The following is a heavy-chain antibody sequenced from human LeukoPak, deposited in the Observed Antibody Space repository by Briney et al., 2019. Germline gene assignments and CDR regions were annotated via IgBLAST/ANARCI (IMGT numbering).Heavy chain of an antibody. Sequence: GGSLRFSCAASGFTFSQFGMNWVRQAPGKGLEWVSLISWDGSKIHYADSVKGRFTISRDNSKNSLYLQMNSLRTEDTALYYCAQDTNYYDGGYFDYWGQGTLVTVSS. D-gene: IGHD3-22*01. J-gene: IGHJ4*02. V-gene: IGHV3-43*02. CDR3: AQDTNYYDGGYFDY. CDR2: ISWDGSKI. CDR1: GFTFSQFG.